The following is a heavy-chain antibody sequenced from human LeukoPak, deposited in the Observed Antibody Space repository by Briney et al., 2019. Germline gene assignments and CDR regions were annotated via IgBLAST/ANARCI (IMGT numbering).Heavy chain of an antibody. CDR3: AKHRRSGYGMDV. V-gene: IGHV3-48*03. CDR2: IGNDGRMM. J-gene: IGHJ6*02. Sequence: GGSLRLSCAASGFTLSSHPMNWVRQAPGKGLEWVSYIGNDGRMMYYADSVKGRFTISRDNAKNPLYLQMNSLRAEDTAVYYCAKHRRSGYGMDVWGQGTTVTVSS. D-gene: IGHD1-14*01. CDR1: GFTLSSHP.